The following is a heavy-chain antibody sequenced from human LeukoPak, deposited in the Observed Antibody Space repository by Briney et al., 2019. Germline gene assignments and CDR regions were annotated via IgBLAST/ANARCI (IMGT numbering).Heavy chain of an antibody. V-gene: IGHV5-51*01. Sequence: GESLKISCKGVGYSFTSYWIGWVRQMPGKGMEWMGVIYPGDSRTRYNPSFQGQVTISADKSISTAYLQWVSLKASDTAMYYCACREFTSTWSYPWGQGTLVTVSS. CDR3: ACREFTSTWSYP. CDR1: GYSFTSYW. CDR2: IYPGDSRT. J-gene: IGHJ5*02. D-gene: IGHD3-10*01.